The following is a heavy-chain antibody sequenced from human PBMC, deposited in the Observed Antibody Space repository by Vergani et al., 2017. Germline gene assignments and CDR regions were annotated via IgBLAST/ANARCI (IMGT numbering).Heavy chain of an antibody. Sequence: QVQLVQSGAEVKKPGASVKVSCKASGYTFTSYYMHWVRQAPGQGLEWMGIINPNSGGTNYAQKFQGRVTMTRDTSISTAYMELSRLRSDDTAVYYCARQGDGVVVTAPLDYWGQGTLVTVSS. CDR2: INPNSGGT. CDR3: ARQGDGVVVTAPLDY. J-gene: IGHJ4*02. D-gene: IGHD2-21*02. V-gene: IGHV1-2*02. CDR1: GYTFTSYY.